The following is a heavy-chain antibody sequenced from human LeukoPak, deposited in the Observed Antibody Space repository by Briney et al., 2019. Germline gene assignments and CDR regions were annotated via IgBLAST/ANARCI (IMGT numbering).Heavy chain of an antibody. D-gene: IGHD3-22*01. CDR3: ARDYYDSSGSPGGGY. CDR1: GFTFSSYE. CDR2: ISSSGSTI. V-gene: IGHV3-48*03. J-gene: IGHJ4*02. Sequence: GGSLRLSCAASGFTFSSYEMNWVRQAPGKGLEWVSYISSSGSTIYYADSVKGRFTISRDNAKNSLNLQMNSLRAEDTAVYYCARDYYDSSGSPGGGYWGQGTLVTVSS.